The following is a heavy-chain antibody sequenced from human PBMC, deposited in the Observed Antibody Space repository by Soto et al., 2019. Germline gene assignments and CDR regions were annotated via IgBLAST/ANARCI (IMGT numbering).Heavy chain of an antibody. D-gene: IGHD1-1*01. V-gene: IGHV1-46*01. CDR2: INPSGGST. Sequence: ASVELSCRXSGSTCPSYCMHWVRQAPGPQLKSLAIINPSGGSTSYAQKFQGRVTMPRDTSTSTVYMELSSLRSEDTAVYYCARDRIPTGTRKILYYYYYGMDVWGQGTTVTVSS. J-gene: IGHJ6*02. CDR1: GSTCPSYC. CDR3: ARDRIPTGTRKILYYYYYGMDV.